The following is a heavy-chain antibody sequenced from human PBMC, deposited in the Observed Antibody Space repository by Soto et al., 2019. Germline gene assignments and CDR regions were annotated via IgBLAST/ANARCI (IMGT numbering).Heavy chain of an antibody. CDR1: GFTVSSKC. CDR3: ARAPLAGGSFDY. V-gene: IGHV3-53*01. D-gene: IGHD2-8*02. J-gene: IGHJ4*02. Sequence: GGSLRLSCAASGFTVSSKCMSWVRQAPGKGLEWVSVIYSGGSTYYADSVKGRFTISRDNSKNTLYLQMHSLRAEGTAVYYCARAPLAGGSFDYWGQGTLVTVSS. CDR2: IYSGGST.